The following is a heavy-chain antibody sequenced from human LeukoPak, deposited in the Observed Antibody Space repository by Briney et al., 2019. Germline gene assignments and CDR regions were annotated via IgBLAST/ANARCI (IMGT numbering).Heavy chain of an antibody. CDR2: MWYDGSNK. CDR3: ARGLPPVMKYYFDY. Sequence: GGSLRLSCAASGFTFNSYGMHWVRQAPGKGLEWVAVMWYDGSNKYYADSVKGRFTISRGDSKNTLYLQMNSLRAEDTAMYYCARGLPPVMKYYFDYWGQGTLVTVPS. D-gene: IGHD4-11*01. J-gene: IGHJ4*02. V-gene: IGHV3-33*01. CDR1: GFTFNSYG.